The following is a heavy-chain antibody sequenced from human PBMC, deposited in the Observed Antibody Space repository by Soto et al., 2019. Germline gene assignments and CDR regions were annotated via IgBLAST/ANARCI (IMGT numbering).Heavy chain of an antibody. CDR1: VDSITTYY. V-gene: IGHV4-4*07. J-gene: IGHJ6*02. CDR2: IDTSGNT. D-gene: IGHD6-13*01. CDR3: ARYSNNRFQTEGMEV. Sequence: SETLSLTCTVSVDSITTYYWSLIRQPAGKGLEWIGRIDTSGNTNYNPSLKSRVTMSVDTSKKQFSLKLTSVTAADTAVYYCARYSNNRFQTEGMEVSGQGTTVTVSS.